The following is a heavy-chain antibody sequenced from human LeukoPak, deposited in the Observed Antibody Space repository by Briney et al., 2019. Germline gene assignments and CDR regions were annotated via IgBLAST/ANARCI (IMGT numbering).Heavy chain of an antibody. D-gene: IGHD3-10*01. CDR3: ARHYYGSESTF. Sequence: SETLSLTCTVSGGSISSSSYDWGWIRQPPGKGLEWIGSIYYSGTTYYNPSLKTRVTISVDTSKNQFSLKLSTVTAADTAVYYCARHYYGSESTFWGQGTLVTVSS. J-gene: IGHJ4*02. V-gene: IGHV4-39*01. CDR1: GGSISSSSYD. CDR2: IYYSGTT.